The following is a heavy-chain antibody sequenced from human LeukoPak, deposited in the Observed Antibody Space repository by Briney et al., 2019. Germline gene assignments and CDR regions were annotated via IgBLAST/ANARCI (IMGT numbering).Heavy chain of an antibody. D-gene: IGHD4-17*01. CDR1: GLIVSSNY. CDR2: IYRSGPT. J-gene: IGHJ5*02. Sequence: RGSLRLSCAASGLIVSSNYMSWVRQAPGKGLEWVSVIYRSGPTYYADSVKGRFTISRDNSKNTLYLQMHSLRVEDTAVYYCARDSYVDSEAVRWFDPWGQGTLVTVSS. CDR3: ARDSYVDSEAVRWFDP. V-gene: IGHV3-66*01.